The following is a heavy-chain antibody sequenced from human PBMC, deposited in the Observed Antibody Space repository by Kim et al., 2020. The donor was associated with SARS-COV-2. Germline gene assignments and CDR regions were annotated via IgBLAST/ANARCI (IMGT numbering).Heavy chain of an antibody. CDR1: GFTFGDYV. V-gene: IGHV3-9*01. J-gene: IGHJ4*02. Sequence: GGSLRLSCAASGFTFGDYVMHWVRQAPGKGLEWVSGISWNSGSIGYADSVKGRFTISRDNAKNSLYLQMNSLRAEDTAFYYCAKWEAAGLDYWGQGTLVT. D-gene: IGHD6-13*01. CDR2: ISWNSGSI. CDR3: AKWEAAGLDY.